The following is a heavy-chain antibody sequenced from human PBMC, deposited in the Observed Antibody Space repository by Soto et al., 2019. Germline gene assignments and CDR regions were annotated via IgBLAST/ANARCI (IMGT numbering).Heavy chain of an antibody. CDR1: GFTFSSYA. CDR3: ARGDAVNTMFLTAYYYYYGMDV. V-gene: IGHV3-30-3*01. D-gene: IGHD3-3*01. J-gene: IGHJ6*02. CDR2: ISYDGSNK. Sequence: QVQLVESGGGVVQPGRSLRLSCAASGFTFSSYAMHWVRQAPGKGLAWVAVISYDGSNKYYADAVKGRFTISRDNSKNTLYVQMNSLRAEDAAVYYCARGDAVNTMFLTAYYYYYGMDVWGQGTTVTVSS.